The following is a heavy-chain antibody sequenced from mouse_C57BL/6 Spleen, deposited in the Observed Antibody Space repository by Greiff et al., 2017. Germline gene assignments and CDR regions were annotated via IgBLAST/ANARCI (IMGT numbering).Heavy chain of an antibody. J-gene: IGHJ2*01. Sequence: EVKLVESGGGLVKPGGSLKLSCAASGFTFSDYGMHWVRQAPEKGLEWVAYISSGSSTIYYADTVKGRFTISRDNAKNTLFLQMTSLRSEDTAMYYCARNYGSTLYYWGQGTTLTVSS. CDR3: ARNYGSTLYY. D-gene: IGHD1-1*01. V-gene: IGHV5-17*01. CDR1: GFTFSDYG. CDR2: ISSGSSTI.